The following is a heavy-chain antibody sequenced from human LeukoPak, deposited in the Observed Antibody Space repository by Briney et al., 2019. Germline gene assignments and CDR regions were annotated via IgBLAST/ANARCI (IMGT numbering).Heavy chain of an antibody. CDR1: GYTFTSYG. CDR2: ISAYNGNT. CDR3: ARGRKAARRGYYYMDV. D-gene: IGHD6-6*01. V-gene: IGHV1-18*01. Sequence: ASVKVSCKASGYTFTSYGISWVRQAPGQGLEWMGWISAYNGNTSYAQKLQGRVTMTTDTSTSTAYMELSSLRSEDTAVYYCARGRKAARRGYYYMDVWGKGTTVTVSS. J-gene: IGHJ6*03.